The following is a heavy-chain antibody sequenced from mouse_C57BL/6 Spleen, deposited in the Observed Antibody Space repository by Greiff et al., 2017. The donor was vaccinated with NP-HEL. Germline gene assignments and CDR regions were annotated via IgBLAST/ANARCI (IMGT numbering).Heavy chain of an antibody. CDR2: ISDGGSYT. Sequence: EVHLVESGGGLVKPGGSLKLSCAASGFTFSSYAMSWVRQTPEKRLEWVATISDGGSYTYYPDNVKGRFTISRDNAKNNLYLQMSHLKSEDTAMYYCARDGITTVVRFSFDYWGQGTTLTVSS. D-gene: IGHD1-1*01. V-gene: IGHV5-4*01. CDR1: GFTFSSYA. J-gene: IGHJ2*01. CDR3: ARDGITTVVRFSFDY.